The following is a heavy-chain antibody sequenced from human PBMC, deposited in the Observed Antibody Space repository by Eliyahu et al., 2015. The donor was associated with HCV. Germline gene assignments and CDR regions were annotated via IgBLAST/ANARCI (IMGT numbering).Heavy chain of an antibody. D-gene: IGHD3-10*01. CDR3: ARAGNYYGAGSYSPFDQ. CDR2: ITTGSSYM. J-gene: IGHJ4*02. V-gene: IGHV3-21*02. CDR1: GFSFNNYN. Sequence: EVQLAESGGGLVKPGGSLRLSGVASGFSFNNYNMNWVRQPPGKGLEWVSSITTGSSYMFYADSVKGRFTISRHNAENSLYLQMNSLSPDDTAIYYCARAGNYYGAGSYSPFDQWGQGTLVTVSS.